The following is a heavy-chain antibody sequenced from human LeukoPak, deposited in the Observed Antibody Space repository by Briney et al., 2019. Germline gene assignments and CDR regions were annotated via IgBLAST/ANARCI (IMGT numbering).Heavy chain of an antibody. J-gene: IGHJ4*02. CDR3: AWSGSYSSFDC. D-gene: IGHD1-26*01. Sequence: GESLKISCKGSGYRFTSYWIGWVRQMPGKGLEWMGIIYPGDSDTRYSTSFQGQVTISADKSISTAYLQWSSLKASDTALYYCAWSGSYSSFDCWGQGTLVTVSS. CDR2: IYPGDSDT. V-gene: IGHV5-51*01. CDR1: GYRFTSYW.